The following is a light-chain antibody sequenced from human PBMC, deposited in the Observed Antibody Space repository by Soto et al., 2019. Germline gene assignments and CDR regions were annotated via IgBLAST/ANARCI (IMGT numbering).Light chain of an antibody. CDR3: QQYSSYPLS. J-gene: IGKJ4*01. CDR2: AAS. V-gene: IGKV1-16*02. CDR1: QDIRNY. Sequence: DIQMTQSPSSLSASEGDRVTITCRASQDIRNYLGWYQQKPGQAPKSLIYAASSLQSGVPSKFSGSGSGTDFTLTIRSLQPEDFATYYCQQYSSYPLSFGGGTKVEIK.